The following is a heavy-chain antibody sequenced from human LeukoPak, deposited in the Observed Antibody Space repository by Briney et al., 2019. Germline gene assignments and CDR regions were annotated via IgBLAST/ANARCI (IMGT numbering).Heavy chain of an antibody. CDR2: IIPIFGTA. Sequence: SVKVSCKASGGTFSSYAISWVRQAPGQGLEWMGRIIPIFGTANYAQNFQGRVTITPDESTSTAYMELSSLRSEDTAVYYCASSLTYYYDSSGYSYWGQGTLVTVSS. D-gene: IGHD3-22*01. CDR1: GGTFSSYA. V-gene: IGHV1-69*13. CDR3: ASSLTYYYDSSGYSY. J-gene: IGHJ4*02.